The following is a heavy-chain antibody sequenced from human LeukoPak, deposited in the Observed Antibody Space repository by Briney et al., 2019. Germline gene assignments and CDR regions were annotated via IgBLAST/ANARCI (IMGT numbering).Heavy chain of an antibody. V-gene: IGHV3-7*01. J-gene: IGHJ5*01. CDR1: GFTFSSYW. CDR3: ARDDTVTTSVAFTA. D-gene: IGHD4-17*01. Sequence: GGSLRLSCATSGFTFSSYWLSWVRQHPGKGLHWLANIKQEGSDNYYVDCVKGVFTISRDNARSCMYLKMNSLRPEDTVLYYSARDDTVTTSVAFTAWGPATPVTVSS. CDR2: IKQEGSDN.